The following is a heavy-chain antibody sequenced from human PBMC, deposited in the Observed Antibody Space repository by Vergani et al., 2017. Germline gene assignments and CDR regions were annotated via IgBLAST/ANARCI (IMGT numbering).Heavy chain of an antibody. CDR3: AGVLYSGYDLEYFQH. V-gene: IGHV1-69*13. CDR1: GGTFSTYA. J-gene: IGHJ1*01. CDR2: IIPIFGTA. Sequence: QVQLVQSGAEVKKPGSSVKVSCKASGGTFSTYAISWVRQAPGQGLEWMGGIIPIFGTANDAQKFQGRVTITADESTSTAYMALSSLRSEDTAVYYCAGVLYSGYDLEYFQHWGQGTLVTVSS. D-gene: IGHD5-12*01.